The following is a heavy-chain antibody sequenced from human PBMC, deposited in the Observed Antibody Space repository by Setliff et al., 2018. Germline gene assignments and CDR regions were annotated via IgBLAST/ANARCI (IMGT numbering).Heavy chain of an antibody. V-gene: IGHV4-39*07. J-gene: IGHJ4*02. CDR2: TYYGGST. D-gene: IGHD3-22*01. CDR3: ARAPRYFDPTGSYFDF. CDR1: GASVSGNSYY. Sequence: PSETLSLTCTVSGASVSGNSYYWGWIRQPPGKGLEWIASTYYGGSTYYNPSLKSRVTISVDTSKNQFSLKLASVTAADTAVYYCARAPRYFDPTGSYFDFWGQGTLVTAPQ.